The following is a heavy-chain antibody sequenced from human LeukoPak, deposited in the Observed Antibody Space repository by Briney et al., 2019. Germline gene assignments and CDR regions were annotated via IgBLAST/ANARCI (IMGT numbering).Heavy chain of an antibody. CDR1: GGTFSSYA. V-gene: IGHV1-69*13. CDR2: IIPIFGTA. CDR3: ARGRQWFGELYFDY. J-gene: IGHJ4*02. D-gene: IGHD3-10*01. Sequence: SVKVSCKASGGTFSSYAISWVRQSPGQGLEWMGGIIPIFGTANYPKKFQARVTITADESTSTAYMELSSLRSEDTAVYYCARGRQWFGELYFDYWGQGTLVTVSS.